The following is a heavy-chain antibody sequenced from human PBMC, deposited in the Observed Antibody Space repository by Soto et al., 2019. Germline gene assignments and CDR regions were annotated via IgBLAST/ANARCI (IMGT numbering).Heavy chain of an antibody. CDR2: IYYSGST. Sequence: SETLSLTCTVSGGSISSGGYYWSWIRQHPGKGLEWIGYIYYSGSTYSNPSLKSRVIMSVDRSKNQFSLKLTSMTAADTAVYYCARGEVAAAGNWFDPWGQGTLVTVSS. CDR1: GGSISSGGYY. V-gene: IGHV4-31*03. J-gene: IGHJ5*01. CDR3: ARGEVAAAGNWFDP. D-gene: IGHD6-13*01.